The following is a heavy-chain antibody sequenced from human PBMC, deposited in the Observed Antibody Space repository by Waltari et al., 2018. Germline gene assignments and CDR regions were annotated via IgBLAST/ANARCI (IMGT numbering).Heavy chain of an antibody. J-gene: IGHJ5*02. Sequence: VHLQESGPGLVKPAETLSPTCTVSGGPFTNDQWGCIRQPPGRGLEWIGHMFHNGKAYYNPSLKSRVTMSVDTSKKQLSLNLNSVTAGDTAVYYCARVGTQLYGVLTRRWFDPWGQGTLVAVSS. CDR3: ARVGTQLYGVLTRRWFDP. CDR2: MFHNGKA. V-gene: IGHV4-59*01. D-gene: IGHD3-3*01. CDR1: GGPFTNDQ.